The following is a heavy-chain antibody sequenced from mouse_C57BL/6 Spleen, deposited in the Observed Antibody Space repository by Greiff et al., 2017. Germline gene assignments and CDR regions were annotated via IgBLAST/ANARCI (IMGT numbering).Heavy chain of an antibody. CDR1: GYAFSSSW. Sequence: QVQLQQSGPELVKPGASVKISCKASGYAFSSSWMNWVKQRPGKGLEWIGRIYPGDGDTNYNGKFKGKATLTADKSSSTAYMQLSSLTSEDSAVYFCAISTSGGFAYWGQGTLVTVSA. J-gene: IGHJ3*01. CDR3: AISTSGGFAY. V-gene: IGHV1-82*01. CDR2: IYPGDGDT. D-gene: IGHD1-3*01.